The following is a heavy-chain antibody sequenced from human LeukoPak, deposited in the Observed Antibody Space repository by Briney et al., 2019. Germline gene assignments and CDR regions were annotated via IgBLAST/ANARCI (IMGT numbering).Heavy chain of an antibody. Sequence: PGGSLRLSCAASGFTVSTNYMSWVRQAPGKGLEWVSIIYNDGSTYYADSVKGRFTISRHNSKNTLYLQMNSLRAEDTAVYYCARKPYDSSGYPDYWGQGTLVTVSS. CDR3: ARKPYDSSGYPDY. J-gene: IGHJ4*02. D-gene: IGHD3-22*01. CDR1: GFTVSTNY. V-gene: IGHV3-66*01. CDR2: IYNDGST.